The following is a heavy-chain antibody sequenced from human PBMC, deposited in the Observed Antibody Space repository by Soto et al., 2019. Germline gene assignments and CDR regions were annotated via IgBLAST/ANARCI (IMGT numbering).Heavy chain of an antibody. CDR2: ISYDGSNK. Sequence: QVQLVESGGGVVQPGRSLRLSCAASGFTFSSYAMHWVRQAPGKGLEWVAVISYDGSNKYYADSVKGRFTISRDNSKNMLYLQMNSLRAEDTAVYYCAVAGGGPFDYWGQGTLVTVSS. V-gene: IGHV3-30-3*01. J-gene: IGHJ4*02. CDR3: AVAGGGPFDY. CDR1: GFTFSSYA. D-gene: IGHD6-19*01.